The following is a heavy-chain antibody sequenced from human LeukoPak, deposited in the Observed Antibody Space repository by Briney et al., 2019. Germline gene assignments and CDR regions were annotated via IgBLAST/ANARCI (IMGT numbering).Heavy chain of an antibody. V-gene: IGHV3-48*03. J-gene: IGHJ4*02. CDR1: GFTFSSYE. CDR3: ARIVRGASLGNFDY. Sequence: GGSLRLSCAASGFTFSSYEMNWVRQVPGKGLEWVSYISSSGATKYYADSVKGRFTISRDNAKNSLYLQMNSLRAEDTAVYYCARIVRGASLGNFDYWGQGTLVTVSS. D-gene: IGHD3-10*02. CDR2: ISSSGATK.